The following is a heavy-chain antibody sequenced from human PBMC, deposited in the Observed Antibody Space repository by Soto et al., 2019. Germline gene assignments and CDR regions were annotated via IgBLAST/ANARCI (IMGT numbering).Heavy chain of an antibody. J-gene: IGHJ4*02. CDR3: AREGGDGVDY. Sequence: QVQLQESGPGLVKASQTLSITCTVSGASISSGSYYWSWFRQHPGKGLEWIGYIYYSGIAYYNPSLQIRLTISVDTSSNQFSLRLSSVTPADTDVYYCAREGGDGVDYWGQGTLVTVAS. V-gene: IGHV4-31*03. CDR1: GASISSGSYY. D-gene: IGHD3-16*01. CDR2: IYYSGIA.